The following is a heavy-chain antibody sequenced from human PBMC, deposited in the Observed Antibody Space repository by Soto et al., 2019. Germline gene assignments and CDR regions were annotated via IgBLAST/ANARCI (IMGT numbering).Heavy chain of an antibody. J-gene: IGHJ4*02. CDR2: ITSTSTYI. CDR3: ARDGARDRGDKGFDY. CDR1: GFTFSSYT. D-gene: IGHD2-21*02. V-gene: IGHV3-21*01. Sequence: EVQLVESGGGLVRPGGSLRLSCAASGFTFSSYTMHWVRQAPGKGLEWVSSITSTSTYIYYTDSLKGRFTISRDNANNSLLLHMTSLGPGDTAVYYCARDGARDRGDKGFDYWGQGTVVTVSS.